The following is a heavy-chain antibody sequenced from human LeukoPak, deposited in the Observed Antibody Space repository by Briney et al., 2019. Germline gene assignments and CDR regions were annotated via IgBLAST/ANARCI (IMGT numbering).Heavy chain of an antibody. D-gene: IGHD3-10*01. CDR2: IIPIFGTA. J-gene: IGHJ5*02. Sequence: SVKVSCKASGGTFSSYAISWVRQAPGQGLEWMGGIIPIFGTANYAQKFQGRVTITADESTSTAYMELSSLRSEDTAVYYCARLLWFGESNWFDPWGQGTLVTVSS. CDR1: GGTFSSYA. CDR3: ARLLWFGESNWFDP. V-gene: IGHV1-69*01.